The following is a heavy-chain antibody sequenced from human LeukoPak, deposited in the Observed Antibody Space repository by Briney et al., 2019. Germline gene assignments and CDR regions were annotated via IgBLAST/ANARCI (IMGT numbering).Heavy chain of an antibody. Sequence: SETLSLTCTVSTDSITSHYWNWIRQPPGKGLEWIGYVYYSGSTNYNPSLKSRVTISVDTSKNHFSLNLSSVTAADTAVYYCAAGRHSSSPFGYWGQGTLVTVSS. J-gene: IGHJ4*02. CDR3: AAGRHSSSPFGY. D-gene: IGHD6-13*01. V-gene: IGHV4-59*11. CDR2: VYYSGST. CDR1: TDSITSHY.